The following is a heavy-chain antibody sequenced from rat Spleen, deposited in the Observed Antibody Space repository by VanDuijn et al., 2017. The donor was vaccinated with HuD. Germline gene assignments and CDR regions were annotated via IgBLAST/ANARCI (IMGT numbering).Heavy chain of an antibody. CDR2: IRTGGGNT. CDR1: GLSFSNYD. CDR3: ARWGYNHYYVMDA. J-gene: IGHJ4*01. Sequence: EVQLVESGGGLVQPGRSMKLSCAASGLSFSNYDMAWVRQAPTKGLEWIAYIRTGGGNTSYRDSVKGRFTISRDNAKNTQNLQMDSLRSEDTATYYCARWGYNHYYVMDAWGQGASVTVSS. D-gene: IGHD1-5*01. V-gene: IGHV5S13*01.